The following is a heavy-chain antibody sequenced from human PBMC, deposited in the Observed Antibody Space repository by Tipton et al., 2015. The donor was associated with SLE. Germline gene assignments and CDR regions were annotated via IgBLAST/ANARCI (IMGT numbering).Heavy chain of an antibody. V-gene: IGHV4-38-2*02. D-gene: IGHD6-13*01. Sequence: TLSLTCSVSGYSIASGYYWGWLRQPPGKGLEGIGSIYHGGNTASNPSLKSRVTISVDTSQNQFSLNLNSVTSADTAVYYCARGVGFSSWFKMDFWGQGTLVTVSS. CDR1: GYSIASGYY. J-gene: IGHJ4*02. CDR3: ARGVGFSSWFKMDF. CDR2: IYHGGNT.